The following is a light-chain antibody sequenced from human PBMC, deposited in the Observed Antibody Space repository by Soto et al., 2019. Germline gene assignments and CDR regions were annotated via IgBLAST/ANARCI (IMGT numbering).Light chain of an antibody. CDR3: QQRSNWPLT. J-gene: IGKJ4*01. CDR1: QSVSSY. Sequence: EIVLTQSPATLSLSPGERATLSCRASQSVSSYLAWYQQKPGQAPRLLIYDASNRATGIPARFSGSGSGTDFTLTISSLGPEEFAVYYGQQRSNWPLTFGGGTKVEIK. V-gene: IGKV3-11*01. CDR2: DAS.